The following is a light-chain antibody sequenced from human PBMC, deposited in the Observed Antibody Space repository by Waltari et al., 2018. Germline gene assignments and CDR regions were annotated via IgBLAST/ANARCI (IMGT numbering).Light chain of an antibody. J-gene: IGKJ4*01. Sequence: EIVMTQSPATLSVSPGERATLSCMASQRVRTNLTWYQQKPGQAPRLLIYGASTRATGIPARFRCSVSGTEFTLTISSLQSEDSAVYYCQQYDNWPPLTFGGGTKVEIK. V-gene: IGKV3-15*01. CDR3: QQYDNWPPLT. CDR1: QRVRTN. CDR2: GAS.